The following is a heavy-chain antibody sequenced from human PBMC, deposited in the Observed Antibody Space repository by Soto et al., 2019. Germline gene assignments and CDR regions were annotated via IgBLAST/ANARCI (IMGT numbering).Heavy chain of an antibody. CDR2: ISSSSSYT. J-gene: IGHJ4*02. D-gene: IGHD6-19*01. CDR3: ARDMRRAYSSGWYGVFDY. CDR1: GFTFSDYY. V-gene: IGHV3-11*06. Sequence: QVQLVESGGGLVKPGGSLRLSCAASGFTFSDYYMSWIRQAPGKGLEWVSYISSSSSYTNYADSVKGRFTISRDNAKNALYLQMNSLRAEDTAVYYCARDMRRAYSSGWYGVFDYWGQGTLVTGSS.